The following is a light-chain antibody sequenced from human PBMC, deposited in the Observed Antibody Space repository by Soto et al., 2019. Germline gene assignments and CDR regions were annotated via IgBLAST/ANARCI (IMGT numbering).Light chain of an antibody. CDR2: KAS. Sequence: DIKMTQSPSTLYASVGDRVTITCRASQSISSWLAWYQQKPGKAPKLLIYKASSLESGVPSRFSGSGSGTEFTLTISSLQPDHFATYYCQQYNSYPFTFGPGTKVDIK. J-gene: IGKJ3*01. CDR1: QSISSW. CDR3: QQYNSYPFT. V-gene: IGKV1-5*03.